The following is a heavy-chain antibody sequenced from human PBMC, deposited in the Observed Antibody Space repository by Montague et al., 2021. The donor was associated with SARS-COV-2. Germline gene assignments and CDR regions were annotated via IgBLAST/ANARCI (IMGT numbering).Heavy chain of an antibody. CDR1: GGSISSYY. CDR2: IYYSGST. D-gene: IGHD2-8*01. Sequence: SETLSLTCTVSGGSISSYYWSWIRQPPGKGLEWIGYIYYSGSTNYNPSLKSRVTTSVDTSKNQFSLKLSSVTAADTAVYYCARLAVGYCTNGVCYTAFDYWGQGTLVTASS. J-gene: IGHJ4*02. V-gene: IGHV4-59*08. CDR3: ARLAVGYCTNGVCYTAFDY.